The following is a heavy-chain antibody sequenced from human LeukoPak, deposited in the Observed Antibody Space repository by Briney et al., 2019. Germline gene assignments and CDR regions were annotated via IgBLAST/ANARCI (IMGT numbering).Heavy chain of an antibody. CDR3: ARATALGVDAFDI. V-gene: IGHV4-59*01. D-gene: IGHD3-10*01. CDR2: IYYSGST. J-gene: IGHJ3*02. Sequence: PSETLSLTCTVCGGSHSSYYWSCIRQPPGKGLEWIGYIYYSGSTNYNPSLKSRVTISVDTSKNQFSLKLSSVTAADTAVYYCARATALGVDAFDIWGQGTMVTVSS. CDR1: GGSHSSYY.